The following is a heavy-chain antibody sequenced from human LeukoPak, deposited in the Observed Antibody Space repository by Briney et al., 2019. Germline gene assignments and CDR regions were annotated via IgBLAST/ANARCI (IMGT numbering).Heavy chain of an antibody. J-gene: IGHJ5*02. V-gene: IGHV3-23*01. CDR3: AKDSRKQWLVDWFDP. CDR1: GFTFTIYA. D-gene: IGHD6-19*01. CDR2: IGAGGGST. Sequence: GGSLRLSCAASGFTFTIYAMSWVRQAPGKGLEWVSGIGAGGGSTNYADSVKGRFTISRDNSKNTLYLQMNSLRAEDTAVYYCAKDSRKQWLVDWFDPWGQGTLVTVSS.